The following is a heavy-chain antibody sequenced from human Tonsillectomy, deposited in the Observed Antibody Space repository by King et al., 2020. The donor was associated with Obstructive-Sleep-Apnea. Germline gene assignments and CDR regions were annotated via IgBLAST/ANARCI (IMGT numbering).Heavy chain of an antibody. CDR2: IYHSGTT. CDR1: GDSISTNNW. J-gene: IGHJ4*02. Sequence: VQLQESGRGLVKPSGTLSLICTVSGDSISTNNWWSWVRQSPGKGLEWIGEIYHSGTTNYNPSFETRVTISVDRSKTQFSLRLTSLNAADTAVDYCARAPSLELSLGVEGGRFPLLPRSGIKTGPLGGLYLDQWGQGIGVTVSS. CDR3: ARAPSLELSLGVEGGRFPLLPRSGIKTGPLGGLYLDQ. V-gene: IGHV4-4*02. D-gene: IGHD2-15*01.